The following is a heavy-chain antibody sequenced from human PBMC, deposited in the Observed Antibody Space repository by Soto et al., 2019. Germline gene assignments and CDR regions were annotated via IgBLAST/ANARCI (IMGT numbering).Heavy chain of an antibody. D-gene: IGHD3-3*01. CDR1: GYTFTSYY. Sequence: ASVKVSCKASGYTFTSYYMHWVRQAPGQGLEWMGIINPSGGSTSYAQKFQGRVTMTRDTSTSTVYMELSSLRSEDTAVYYCARGEYYDFWSGYYTRYYYYGMDVWGQGTTVTVYS. CDR3: ARGEYYDFWSGYYTRYYYYGMDV. V-gene: IGHV1-46*01. CDR2: INPSGGST. J-gene: IGHJ6*02.